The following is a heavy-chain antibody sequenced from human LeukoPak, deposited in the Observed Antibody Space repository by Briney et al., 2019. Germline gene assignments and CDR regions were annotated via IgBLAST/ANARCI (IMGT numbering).Heavy chain of an antibody. D-gene: IGHD5-24*01. J-gene: IGHJ5*02. Sequence: SETPSLTCTVSGGSISSSSYYWGWIRQPPGKGLEWIGSIYYSGSTYYSPSLKSRVTISVDTSKNQFSLKLSSVTAADTAVYYCARVGVEMATTSYNWFDPWGQGTLVTVSS. CDR1: GGSISSSSYY. V-gene: IGHV4-39*07. CDR3: ARVGVEMATTSYNWFDP. CDR2: IYYSGST.